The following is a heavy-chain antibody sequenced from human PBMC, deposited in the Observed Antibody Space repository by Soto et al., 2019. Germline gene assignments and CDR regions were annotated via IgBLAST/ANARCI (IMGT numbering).Heavy chain of an antibody. Sequence: GGSLRLSCVASGFTFSSYAMSWVRQAPGKGLEWVSAISGSGGSTYYADSVKGRFTISRDNSKNTLYLQMNSLRAEDTAVYYCAKDSKNYDFWSGYDNWFDPWGQGTLVTVSS. CDR2: ISGSGGST. D-gene: IGHD3-3*01. V-gene: IGHV3-23*01. CDR3: AKDSKNYDFWSGYDNWFDP. CDR1: GFTFSSYA. J-gene: IGHJ5*02.